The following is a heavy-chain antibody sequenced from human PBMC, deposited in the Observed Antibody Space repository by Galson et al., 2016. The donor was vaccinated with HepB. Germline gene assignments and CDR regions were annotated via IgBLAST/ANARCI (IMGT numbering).Heavy chain of an antibody. Sequence: CAISGDSVYNNGAAWVWIRQSPSRGLEWLGRTFYRSTRENHYAGSVKNRITISPDTSRTQFSLHLNSVTPEDTAVYYCASAVMLGRGMDVWGQGTTVTVSS. CDR1: GDSVYNNGAA. V-gene: IGHV6-1*01. J-gene: IGHJ6*02. CDR3: ASAVMLGRGMDV. D-gene: IGHD3-10*01. CDR2: TFYRSTREN.